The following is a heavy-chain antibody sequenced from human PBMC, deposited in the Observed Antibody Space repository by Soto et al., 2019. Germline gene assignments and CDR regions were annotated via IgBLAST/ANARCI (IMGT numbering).Heavy chain of an antibody. CDR1: GFTFSSYW. J-gene: IGHJ6*02. D-gene: IGHD2-15*01. Sequence: EVRLVESGGGLVQPGGSLRLSCAASGFTFSSYWMHWVRQAPGKGLVWVSRINNDGSGTHYADSVKGRINISRDNAKNTLYLQMNSLRAEDTAVYYCARAPVAVDYGMDVWGQGTTVTVSS. V-gene: IGHV3-74*01. CDR3: ARAPVAVDYGMDV. CDR2: INNDGSGT.